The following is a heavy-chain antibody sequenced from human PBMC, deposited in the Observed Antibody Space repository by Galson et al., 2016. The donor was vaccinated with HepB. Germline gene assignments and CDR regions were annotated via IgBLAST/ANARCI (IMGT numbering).Heavy chain of an antibody. J-gene: IGHJ4*02. CDR1: GDSISSSY. CDR3: AGLRGPSGGGYEGLDN. CDR2: ISKSGST. Sequence: SETLSLTCTVSGDSISSSYWSWIRQPPGKGLEWIGYISKSGSTTYNPSLNSRVIISADRSTNRLSLQVSPVTAADTAVSYCAGLRGPSGGGYEGLDNWGQGTLVTVAS. D-gene: IGHD5-12*01. V-gene: IGHV4-59*01.